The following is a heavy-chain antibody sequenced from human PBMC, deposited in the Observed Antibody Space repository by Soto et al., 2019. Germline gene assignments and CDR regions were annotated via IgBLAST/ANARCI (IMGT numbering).Heavy chain of an antibody. V-gene: IGHV3-53*01. J-gene: IGHJ4*02. CDR3: ARDSVVTMVDY. CDR1: GFTVSINY. CDR2: IYSGGST. D-gene: IGHD3-10*01. Sequence: GSLRLSCAASGFTVSINYMSWVRQAPGKGLEWVSVIYSGGSTYYADSVKGRFTISRDNSKNTLYLQMNSLRAEDTAVYYCARDSVVTMVDYRGQGTLVTVSS.